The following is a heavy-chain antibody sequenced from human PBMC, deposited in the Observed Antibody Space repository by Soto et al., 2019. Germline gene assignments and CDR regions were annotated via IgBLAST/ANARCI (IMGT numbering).Heavy chain of an antibody. Sequence: SQTLSLTCAISGDSVSSNSAAWNWIRHCPSRGLEWLGRTYYRSKWYNEYAVSLRGRITINPDTTKTQFSLQLNSATPEDTAVYYCVTWRYDYWGQGTLVTVSS. J-gene: IGHJ4*02. CDR2: TYYRSKWYN. CDR1: GDSVSSNSAA. V-gene: IGHV6-1*01. CDR3: VTWRYDY.